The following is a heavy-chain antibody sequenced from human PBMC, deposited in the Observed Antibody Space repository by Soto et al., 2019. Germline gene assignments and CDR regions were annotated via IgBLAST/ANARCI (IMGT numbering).Heavy chain of an antibody. CDR2: IKKDEVET. D-gene: IGHD5-18*01. J-gene: IGHJ4*02. CDR3: AALDSVMVRSPGY. Sequence: PGGSLRLSCVASGFTFSSYWMSWVRQAPGKGLEWVANIKKDEVETYYVDSVRGRFTISRDNAKNSIYLQMNSLRAEDTAVYYCAALDSVMVRSPGYWGQGTLVTVSS. V-gene: IGHV3-7*03. CDR1: GFTFSSYW.